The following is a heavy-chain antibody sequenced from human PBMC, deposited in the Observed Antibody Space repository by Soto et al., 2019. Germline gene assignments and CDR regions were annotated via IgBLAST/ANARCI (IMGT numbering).Heavy chain of an antibody. CDR2: IIPIFGTA. CDR3: ARGRGPNHYDSSGYYFRDAFDI. CDR1: GGTFSSYA. J-gene: IGHJ3*02. V-gene: IGHV1-69*13. Sequence: SVKVSCKASGGTFSSYAISWVRQAPGQGLEWMGGIIPIFGTANYAQKFQGRVTITADESTSTAYMELSSLRSEDTAVYYCARGRGPNHYDSSGYYFRDAFDIWGQGTMVTVSS. D-gene: IGHD3-22*01.